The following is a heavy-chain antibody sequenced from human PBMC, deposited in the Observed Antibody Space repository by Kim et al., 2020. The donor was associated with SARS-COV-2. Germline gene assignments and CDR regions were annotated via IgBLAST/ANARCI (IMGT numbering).Heavy chain of an antibody. J-gene: IGHJ3*02. CDR2: IWYDGSNK. CDR1: GFTFSSYG. CDR3: ARVLSERGADAFDI. D-gene: IGHD1-1*01. Sequence: GGSLRLSCAASGFTFSSYGMHWVRQAPGKGLEWVAVIWYDGSNKYYADSVKGRFTISRDNSKNTLYLQMNSLRAEDTAVYYCARVLSERGADAFDIWGQGTMVTVSS. V-gene: IGHV3-33*08.